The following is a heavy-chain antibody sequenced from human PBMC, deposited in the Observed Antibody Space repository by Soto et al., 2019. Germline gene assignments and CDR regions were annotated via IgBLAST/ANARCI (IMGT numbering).Heavy chain of an antibody. V-gene: IGHV3-23*01. CDR2: ISGSGGST. Sequence: PGGSLRLSCAASGFTFSCYAMSWVRQAPGKGLEWVSAISGSGGSTYYADSVKGRFTISRDNSKNTLYLQMNSLRAVDTAVYYCARPYCSGGSCPAFDIWGQGTMVTVSS. CDR1: GFTFSCYA. D-gene: IGHD2-15*01. J-gene: IGHJ3*02. CDR3: ARPYCSGGSCPAFDI.